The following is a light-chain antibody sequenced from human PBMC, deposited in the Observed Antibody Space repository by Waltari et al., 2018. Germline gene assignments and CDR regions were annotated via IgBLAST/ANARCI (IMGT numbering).Light chain of an antibody. V-gene: IGLV2-23*02. CDR2: EVT. J-gene: IGLJ3*02. CDR1: TSDVGSGNL. CDR3: CSYRIGSTPGV. Sequence: SALTQPASVSGSLGQSITISCRGSTSDVGSGNLVSWYQQFPGTVPKPIIYEVTKRPSGVSSRFSGSKSGNMASLTISGLQPEDEADYYCCSYRIGSTPGVFGGGTKVTVL.